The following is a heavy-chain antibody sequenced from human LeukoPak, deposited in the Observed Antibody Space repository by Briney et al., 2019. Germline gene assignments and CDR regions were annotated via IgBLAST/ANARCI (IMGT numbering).Heavy chain of an antibody. D-gene: IGHD6-6*01. CDR3: ANEVRPNDY. CDR2: IDISGGST. Sequence: GGSLRLSGATPGFTFGRRAMCGVRQAPGNGLEWVSSIDISGGSTYYADSVDGRFTISRDNSKNTLYLQMNSLRVEDTALYYCANEVRPNDYWGQGTLVTVSS. J-gene: IGHJ4*02. CDR1: GFTFGRRA. V-gene: IGHV3-23*01.